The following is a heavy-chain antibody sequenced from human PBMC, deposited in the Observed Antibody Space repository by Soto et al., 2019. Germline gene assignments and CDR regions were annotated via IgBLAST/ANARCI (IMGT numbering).Heavy chain of an antibody. CDR3: AREDGEGWFDP. CDR2: IYYSGST. CDR1: GGSISSYY. Sequence: SETLSLTCTVSGGSISSYYWSWIRQPPGKGLEWIGYIYYSGSTNYNPSLKSRVTISVDTSKNQFSLKLSSVTAADTAVYYCAREDGEGWFDPWGQGTLVTLS. J-gene: IGHJ5*02. D-gene: IGHD4-17*01. V-gene: IGHV4-59*12.